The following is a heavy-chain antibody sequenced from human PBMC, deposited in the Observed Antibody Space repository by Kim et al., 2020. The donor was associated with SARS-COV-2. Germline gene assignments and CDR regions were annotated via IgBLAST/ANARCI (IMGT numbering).Heavy chain of an antibody. J-gene: IGHJ3*02. CDR3: ACLTATTSLDGFDI. CDR2: IYTNTGNP. D-gene: IGHD1-7*01. CDR1: GFAFTEYP. V-gene: IGHV7-4-1*02. Sequence: ASVKVSCKASGFAFTEYPINWVRQAPGQGLEWIGWIYTNTGNPTYAQDFTGRFVFSLDTSISTAYLHITSLKADDTAVYYCACLTATTSLDGFDIWGQGTIVTVSS.